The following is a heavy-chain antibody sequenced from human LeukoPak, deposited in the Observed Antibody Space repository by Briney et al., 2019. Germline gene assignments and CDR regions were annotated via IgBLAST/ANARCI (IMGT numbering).Heavy chain of an antibody. CDR3: EGILTGPDYYYMDV. Sequence: AGSLRLSCAASGFTFSSYWMRWVRQAPGKGLVWVSRINSDGSSTSYADSVKGRFTISRDNAKNTLYLQMNSLRAEDTAVYYCEGILTGPDYYYMDVWGKATTVTVSS. J-gene: IGHJ6*03. D-gene: IGHD3-9*01. CDR1: GFTFSSYW. V-gene: IGHV3-74*01. CDR2: INSDGSST.